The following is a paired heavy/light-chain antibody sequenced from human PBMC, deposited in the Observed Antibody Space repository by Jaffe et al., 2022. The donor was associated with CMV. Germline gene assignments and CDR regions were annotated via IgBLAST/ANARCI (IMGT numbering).Light chain of an antibody. CDR3: QQRSNWPLT. CDR2: NSS. Sequence: EIVLTQSPATLSLSPGERATLSCRASQSVTNYLAWYQQKPGRAPRLLIYNSSNRATGIPARFSGSGSGTDFTLIISSLEPEDFAVYYCQQRSNWPLTFGGGTKVEIK. J-gene: IGKJ4*01. CDR1: QSVTNY. V-gene: IGKV3-11*01.
Heavy chain of an antibody. V-gene: IGHV3-30*18. J-gene: IGHJ5*02. CDR2: ISNDGSNQ. CDR3: AKGLNGNFFDP. CDR1: GFRFSTYG. D-gene: IGHD1-7*01. Sequence: QVQLVESGGAVVQPGRSLRLSCAASGFRFSTYGIHWVRQAPGKGLEWVSVISNDGSNQYYADSVKGRFTISRDNSKNTLYLQMNSLRPEDTAMYYCAKGLNGNFFDPWGQGTLVTVSS.